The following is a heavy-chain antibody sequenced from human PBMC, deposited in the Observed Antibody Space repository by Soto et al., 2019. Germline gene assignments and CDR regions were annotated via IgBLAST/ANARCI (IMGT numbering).Heavy chain of an antibody. CDR1: GGSISSGGYY. Sequence: PSETLSLTCTVSGGSISSGGYYWSWIRQHPGKGLEWIGYIYYSGSTYYNPSLKSRVTISVDTSKNQFSLKLSSVTAADTAVYYCARVNDYGDYSNYWGQGTLVTVSS. D-gene: IGHD4-17*01. CDR3: ARVNDYGDYSNY. V-gene: IGHV4-31*03. J-gene: IGHJ4*02. CDR2: IYYSGST.